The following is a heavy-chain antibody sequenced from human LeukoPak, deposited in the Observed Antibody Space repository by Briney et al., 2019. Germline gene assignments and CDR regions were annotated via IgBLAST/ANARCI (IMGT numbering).Heavy chain of an antibody. V-gene: IGHV1-18*01. D-gene: IGHD2-15*01. CDR1: GYTFTSYG. Sequence: GASVKVSCKASGYTFTSYGISWVRQAPGQGLEWMGWISAYNGNTNYAQKLQGRVTMTTDTSTSTAYMELRSLRSDDTAVYYCARDLQDCSGGSCYIDWFDPWGQGTLVTVSS. CDR3: ARDLQDCSGGSCYIDWFDP. J-gene: IGHJ5*02. CDR2: ISAYNGNT.